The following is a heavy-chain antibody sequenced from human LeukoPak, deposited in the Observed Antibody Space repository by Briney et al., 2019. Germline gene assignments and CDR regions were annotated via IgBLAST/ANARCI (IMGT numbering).Heavy chain of an antibody. CDR3: ARVTGYVMEDYFDY. Sequence: SETLSLTCAVYGGSFSGYYWSWIRQPPEKGLDWIGYIYYSGSTNYNPSLKSRVTISVDTSKNQFSLRLSSVTAADTAVYYCARVTGYVMEDYFDYWGQGTLVTVSS. D-gene: IGHD6-13*01. CDR2: IYYSGST. CDR1: GGSFSGYY. V-gene: IGHV4-34*01. J-gene: IGHJ4*02.